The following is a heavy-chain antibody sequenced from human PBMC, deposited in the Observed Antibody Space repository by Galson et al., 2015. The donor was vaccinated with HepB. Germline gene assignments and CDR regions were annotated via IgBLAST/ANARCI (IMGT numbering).Heavy chain of an antibody. D-gene: IGHD1-26*01. CDR1: GGTFSSYA. Sequence: SVKVSCKASGGTFSSYAISWVRQAPGQGLEWMGGIIPIFGTANYAQKFQGRVTITADESTSTAYMELSSLRSEDAAVYYCARDRGPRIVGVGGYYGMDVWGQGTTVTVSS. J-gene: IGHJ6*02. CDR3: ARDRGPRIVGVGGYYGMDV. CDR2: IIPIFGTA. V-gene: IGHV1-69*13.